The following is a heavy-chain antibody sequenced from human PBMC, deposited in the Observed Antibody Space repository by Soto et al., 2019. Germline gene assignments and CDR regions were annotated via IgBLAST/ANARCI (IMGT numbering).Heavy chain of an antibody. CDR3: AKPIVAAGYYGMDV. V-gene: IGHV3-30*18. Sequence: LRLSCAASGFTFSHYDMHWVRQAPGKGLEWVAVISFDGRNTYYGDSVKGRFTISRDKSKNKLYLQMNSLRVEDTAVYYCAKPIVAAGYYGMDVWGQGTTVTVSS. CDR1: GFTFSHYD. CDR2: ISFDGRNT. J-gene: IGHJ6*02. D-gene: IGHD6-13*01.